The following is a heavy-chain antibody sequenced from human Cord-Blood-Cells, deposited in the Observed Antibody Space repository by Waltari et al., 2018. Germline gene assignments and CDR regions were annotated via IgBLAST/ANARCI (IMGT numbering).Heavy chain of an antibody. CDR3: ARGPPIAAAGIYAFDI. CDR2: IIPIFGTA. Sequence: QVQLVQSGSEEEKPGSSAKVSCKASAGTFSSYAISWVRPAPGQGLEGMGGIIPIFGTANYAQKFQGRVTITADKSTSTAYMELSSLRSEDTAVYYGARGPPIAAAGIYAFDIWGQGTMVTVSS. V-gene: IGHV1-69*06. D-gene: IGHD6-13*01. J-gene: IGHJ3*02. CDR1: AGTFSSYA.